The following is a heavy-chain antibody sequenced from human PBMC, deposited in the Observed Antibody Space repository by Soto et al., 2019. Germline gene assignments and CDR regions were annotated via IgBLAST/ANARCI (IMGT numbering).Heavy chain of an antibody. CDR1: GGSISSYY. CDR3: ARDEYCSGGSFYPRGFDH. V-gene: IGHV4-4*07. D-gene: IGHD2-15*01. CDR2: IYTSGST. J-gene: IGHJ4*02. Sequence: QVQLQESGPGLVKPSETLSLTCTVSGGSISSYYWSWIRQPAGKGLEWIGRIYTSGSTNYNPSLKSRVTLSGDTSQNQFSLKLSSVTAADTAVYYWARDEYCSGGSFYPRGFDHWGQGTLVTVSS.